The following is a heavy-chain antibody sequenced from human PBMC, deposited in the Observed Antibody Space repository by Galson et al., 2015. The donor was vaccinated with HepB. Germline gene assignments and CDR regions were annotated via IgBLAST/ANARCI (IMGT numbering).Heavy chain of an antibody. Sequence: SLSLSCAASGFTFSSYNMNWVRQAPEKGLECASYISSSRSTISYADSVKGRFTISRDNAKNSLYLQMNSLRVEDTAVYYCVFLRGNDLKPLDPWGQGTLVTVSS. CDR2: ISSSRSTI. D-gene: IGHD4-23*01. CDR1: GFTFSSYN. J-gene: IGHJ5*02. CDR3: VFLRGNDLKPLDP. V-gene: IGHV3-48*04.